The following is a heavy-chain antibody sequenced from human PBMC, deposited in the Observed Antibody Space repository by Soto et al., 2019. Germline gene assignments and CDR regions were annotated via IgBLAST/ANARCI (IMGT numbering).Heavy chain of an antibody. V-gene: IGHV4-39*01. J-gene: IGHJ4*02. CDR3: ARHEAGWSFDS. CDR1: RGSISSGTNY. Sequence: SEPLSLTCTVSRGSISSGTNYWAWIRQPPGKGLEWIANIYYSGSTFYNPSLKSRVTISLDTSKNQFSLKLRSVTAADTAVYYCARHEAGWSFDSSGQGTLVTVS. CDR2: IYYSGST. D-gene: IGHD2-8*01.